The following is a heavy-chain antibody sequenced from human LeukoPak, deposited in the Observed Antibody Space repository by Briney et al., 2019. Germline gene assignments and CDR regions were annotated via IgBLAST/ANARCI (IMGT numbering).Heavy chain of an antibody. D-gene: IGHD2-8*01. CDR3: ARGPYEDAFDI. CDR1: GFTVSSNY. J-gene: IGHJ3*02. Sequence: GGSLRLSSAASGFTVSSNYMSWVRQAPGKGLEWVSVTYSGGSTYFEDSVKGRFTISRDNSKNTLYLQMNSLRAEDTAVYYCARGPYEDAFDIWGQGTMVTVSS. CDR2: TYSGGST. V-gene: IGHV3-53*01.